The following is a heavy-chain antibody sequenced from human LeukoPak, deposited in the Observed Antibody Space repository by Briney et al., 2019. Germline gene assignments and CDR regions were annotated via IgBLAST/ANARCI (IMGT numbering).Heavy chain of an antibody. V-gene: IGHV3-23*01. D-gene: IGHD1-26*01. CDR1: GLTFSNYG. Sequence: PGGSLRLSCAASGLTFSNYGMSWVRQAPGKGLEWVSAISGSGGNTYYADSVKGRFTISRDNSKNTLYLQMNSLRAEDTAVYYCAKDDGGSYHIYYYYMDVWGKGTTVTISS. CDR2: ISGSGGNT. CDR3: AKDDGGSYHIYYYYMDV. J-gene: IGHJ6*03.